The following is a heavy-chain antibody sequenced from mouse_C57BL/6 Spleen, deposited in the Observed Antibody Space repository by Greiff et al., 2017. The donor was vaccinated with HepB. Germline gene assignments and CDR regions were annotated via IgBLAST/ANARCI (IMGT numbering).Heavy chain of an antibody. CDR2: INPNNGGT. CDR3: AREGLNGYYFDY. V-gene: IGHV1-26*01. J-gene: IGHJ2*01. CDR1: GYTFTDYY. Sequence: EVQLQQSGPELVKPGASVKISCKASGYTFTDYYMNWVKQSHGKSLEWIGDINPNNGGTSYNQKFKGKATLTVDKSSSTAYMELRSLTSEDSAVYYCAREGLNGYYFDYWGQGTTLTVSS. D-gene: IGHD2-2*01.